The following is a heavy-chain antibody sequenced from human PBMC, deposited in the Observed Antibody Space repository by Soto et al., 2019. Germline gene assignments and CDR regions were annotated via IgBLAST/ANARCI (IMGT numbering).Heavy chain of an antibody. CDR3: ARDLTSWGAPLSYGMDV. CDR2: IWYDGSNK. D-gene: IGHD3-16*01. J-gene: IGHJ6*02. Sequence: GGSLRLSCAASGFTFSSYGMHWVRQAPGKGLEWVAVIWYDGSNKYYADSVKGRFTISRDNSKNTLYLQMNSLRAEDTAVYYCARDLTSWGAPLSYGMDVWGQGTTVTVSS. CDR1: GFTFSSYG. V-gene: IGHV3-33*01.